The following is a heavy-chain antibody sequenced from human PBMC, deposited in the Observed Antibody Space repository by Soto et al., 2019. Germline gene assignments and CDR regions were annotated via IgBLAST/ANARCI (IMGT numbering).Heavy chain of an antibody. D-gene: IGHD4-17*01. Sequence: PGGSLILSCAVSGFPFRSYEMNWVRHAPGKGPEWVSYITSSSDAIYYAATVKGRFTVSRDNAKNSLYLQMNSLRAEDTAVYYCAILDFGDYLLSYGVDVWGQGTTVTVSS. CDR1: GFPFRSYE. CDR2: ITSSSDAI. CDR3: AILDFGDYLLSYGVDV. J-gene: IGHJ6*02. V-gene: IGHV3-48*03.